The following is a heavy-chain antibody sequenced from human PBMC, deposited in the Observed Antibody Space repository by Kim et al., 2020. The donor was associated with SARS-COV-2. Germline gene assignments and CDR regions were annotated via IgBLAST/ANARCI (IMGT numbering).Heavy chain of an antibody. J-gene: IGHJ4*02. D-gene: IGHD3-16*01. Sequence: ASVKVSCKTSGYSFTSHDINWVRQATGQGLEWMGWVKPNSGDTVYAQKFQGRITMTRDTSISTAYMELSSLRSDDTAVYYCVRGEGVLGPHWGQETLVTVSS. CDR1: GYSFTSHD. V-gene: IGHV1-8*01. CDR2: VKPNSGDT. CDR3: VRGEGVLGPH.